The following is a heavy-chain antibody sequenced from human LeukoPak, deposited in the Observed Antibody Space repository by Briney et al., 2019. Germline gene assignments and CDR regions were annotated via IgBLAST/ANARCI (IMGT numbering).Heavy chain of an antibody. CDR3: AKGSSYTSGWYVG. CDR2: ISGSDGST. Sequence: GGSLRLSCAASGFTISTYAMTWVRQAPGKGLEWVSAISGSDGSTYYADSVKGRFTISRDNSKNTLYVQMNSLRADGTAVYYCAKGSSYTSGWYVGWGQGTLVTVSS. J-gene: IGHJ4*02. D-gene: IGHD6-19*01. V-gene: IGHV3-23*01. CDR1: GFTISTYA.